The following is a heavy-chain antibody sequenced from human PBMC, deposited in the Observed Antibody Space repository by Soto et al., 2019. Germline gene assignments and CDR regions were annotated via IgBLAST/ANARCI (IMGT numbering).Heavy chain of an antibody. V-gene: IGHV1-69*13. CDR3: ARSRITGMLVGMDV. CDR2: IIPIFGTA. Sequence: ASVKVSCKASGGTFSSYAISWVRQAPGQGLEWMGGIIPIFGTANYAQKFQSRVTITADESTSTAYMELSSLRSEDTAVYYCARSRITGMLVGMDVWGQGTTVTVSS. D-gene: IGHD1-20*01. J-gene: IGHJ6*02. CDR1: GGTFSSYA.